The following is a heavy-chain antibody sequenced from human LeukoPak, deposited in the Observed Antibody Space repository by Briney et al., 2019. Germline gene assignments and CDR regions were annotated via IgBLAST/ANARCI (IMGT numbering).Heavy chain of an antibody. V-gene: IGHV4-39*01. CDR3: ARHPEGGLFHFDY. Sequence: SETLSLTCTVFGGSISSSSYYWGWIRQPPGKGLEWIGSIYYSGSTYYNPSLKSRVTISVDTSKNQFSLKLSSVTAADTAVYYCARHPEGGLFHFDYWGQGTLVTVSS. D-gene: IGHD2-21*01. CDR2: IYYSGST. J-gene: IGHJ4*02. CDR1: GGSISSSSYY.